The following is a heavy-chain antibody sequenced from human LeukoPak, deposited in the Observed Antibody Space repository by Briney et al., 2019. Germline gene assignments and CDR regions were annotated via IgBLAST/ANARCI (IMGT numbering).Heavy chain of an antibody. V-gene: IGHV4-59*01. Sequence: SETLSLTCTVSGGSISSYYWSWIRQPPGKGLEWIGYIYYSGSTNYNPSLKSRVTISVDTSKNQFPLKLSSVTAADTAVYYCARAYRSSFGLDGFEILGQGTMVTVSS. CDR3: ARAYRSSFGLDGFEI. J-gene: IGHJ3*02. CDR1: GGSISSYY. CDR2: IYYSGST. D-gene: IGHD6-6*01.